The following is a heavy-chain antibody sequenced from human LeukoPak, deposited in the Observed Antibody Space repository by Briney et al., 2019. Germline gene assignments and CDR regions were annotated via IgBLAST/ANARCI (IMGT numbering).Heavy chain of an antibody. CDR2: IYTSGST. Sequence: SETLSLTCTVSGGSISSGSYYWSWIRQPAGKGLEWIGRIYTSGSTNYNPSLKSRVTISVDTSKNQFSLKLSSVTAADTAVYYCARAPLTTGTTRRDAFDIWGQGTMVTVSS. V-gene: IGHV4-61*02. D-gene: IGHD1/OR15-1a*01. J-gene: IGHJ3*02. CDR3: ARAPLTTGTTRRDAFDI. CDR1: GGSISSGSYY.